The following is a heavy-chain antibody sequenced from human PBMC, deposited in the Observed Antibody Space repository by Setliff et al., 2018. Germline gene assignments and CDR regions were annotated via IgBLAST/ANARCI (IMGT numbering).Heavy chain of an antibody. D-gene: IGHD2-2*01. V-gene: IGHV1-18*01. CDR3: ARAPGTVVVPASRSAFDI. CDR2: ISA. J-gene: IGHJ3*02. Sequence: ASVKVSCKASGYTFSTYGINWVRQAPGQGLEWMGWISAYAQKFQGRVTMTTDIPTNTAYMELRSLRSDDTAVYYCARAPGTVVVPASRSAFDIWGQGTRVTV. CDR1: GYTFSTYG.